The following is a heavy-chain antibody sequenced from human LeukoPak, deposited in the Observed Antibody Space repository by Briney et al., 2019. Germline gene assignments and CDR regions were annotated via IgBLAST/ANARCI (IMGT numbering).Heavy chain of an antibody. V-gene: IGHV3-11*01. D-gene: IGHD3-3*01. CDR2: ISSSGSTI. Sequence: PGGSLRLSCAASGFTFSDYYMSWIRQAPGKGLEWVSYISSSGSTIYYADSVKGRFTISRDNAKNSLYLQMNSLRAEDTAMYYCARHAEAYYDFWSGQQSNYYYGMDVWGQGTTVTVSS. J-gene: IGHJ6*02. CDR3: ARHAEAYYDFWSGQQSNYYYGMDV. CDR1: GFTFSDYY.